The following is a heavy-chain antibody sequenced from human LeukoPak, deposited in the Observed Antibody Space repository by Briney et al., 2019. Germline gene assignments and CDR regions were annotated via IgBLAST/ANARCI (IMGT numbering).Heavy chain of an antibody. Sequence: GGSLRLSCAASGFIFNNYAMSWVRQAPGKGLEWGSAISSTSEYIFQKESLKGRFTISRDNAKNSVFMKMNSLRAEDTAVYYCAGSRGKRITMFRVFDSWGQGTLVTVSS. V-gene: IGHV3-21*01. CDR1: GFIFNNYA. J-gene: IGHJ4*02. CDR2: ISSTSEYI. D-gene: IGHD3-10*01. CDR3: AGSRGKRITMFRVFDS.